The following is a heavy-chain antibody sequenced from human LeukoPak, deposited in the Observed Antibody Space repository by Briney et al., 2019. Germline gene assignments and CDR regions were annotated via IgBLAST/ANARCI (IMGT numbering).Heavy chain of an antibody. CDR3: ARSSSGHMDV. D-gene: IGHD6-6*01. CDR1: GFPFSTYW. V-gene: IGHV3-7*01. Sequence: GGSLRLSCVASGFPFSTYWMRWTRQAPGKGLEWVASMSQDGSAKNYVDSVKGRFTISRDNANNSLYLQMNSLSVEDTAVYYCARSSSGHMDVWGRGTTVTVSS. J-gene: IGHJ6*03. CDR2: MSQDGSAK.